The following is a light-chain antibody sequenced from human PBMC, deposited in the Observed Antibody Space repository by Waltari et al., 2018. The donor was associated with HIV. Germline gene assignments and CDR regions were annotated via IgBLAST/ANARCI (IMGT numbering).Light chain of an antibody. V-gene: IGLV2-8*01. CDR1: SSDICGHNY. Sequence: QSALTQPPSAAGPPGQAATMSCTGASSDICGHNYVSRYQQHPGKAPKLIMTQVTKRPSAVPARCADSKSGNTASLTGSGIQAKDDTHYSGSSYAPTNKSYVLFGGGTTMTVL. J-gene: IGLJ2*01. CDR3: SSYAPTNKSYVL. CDR2: QVT.